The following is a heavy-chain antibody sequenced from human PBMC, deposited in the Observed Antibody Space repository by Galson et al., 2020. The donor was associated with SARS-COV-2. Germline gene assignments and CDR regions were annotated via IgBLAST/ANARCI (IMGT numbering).Heavy chain of an antibody. V-gene: IGHV3-9*01. D-gene: IGHD3-9*01. Sequence: GGSLRLSCAASGFTFDDYSMHWVRQAPGKGLEWVSGITWNSASIGYADSVKGRFTISRDNARNSLYLQMNSLRAEDTALYYCAKVGGEDDILTGSYTSYDGIDVWGQGITVTGSS. CDR2: ITWNSASI. CDR3: AKVGGEDDILTGSYTSYDGIDV. CDR1: GFTFDDYS. J-gene: IGHJ6*02.